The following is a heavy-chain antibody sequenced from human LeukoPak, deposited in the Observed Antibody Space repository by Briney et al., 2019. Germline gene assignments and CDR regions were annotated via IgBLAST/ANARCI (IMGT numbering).Heavy chain of an antibody. D-gene: IGHD2-15*01. J-gene: IGHJ4*02. CDR3: ASGGSCPALCLGNF. Sequence: PSETLFLTCTVSGGSISSSSYYWGWIRQPPGKGLEWIGSIYYSGSTYYNSSLKSRVTISVDTSKNQFSLKLNSVTAADTAVYYCASGGSCPALCLGNFWGQGTLVTVSS. CDR2: IYYSGST. CDR1: GGSISSSSYY. V-gene: IGHV4-39*01.